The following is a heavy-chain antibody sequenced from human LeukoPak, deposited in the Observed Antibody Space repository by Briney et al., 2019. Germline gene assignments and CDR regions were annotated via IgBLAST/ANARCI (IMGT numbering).Heavy chain of an antibody. Sequence: KSGGSLRLSCAASGFTFSSYSMNWVRQAPGKGLEWVSSISSSSSYIYYADSVKGRFTISRDNAKNSLHLQMNSLRAEDTAVYYCARDRLIMGYCSSTSCSVSYFDYWGQGTLVTVSS. D-gene: IGHD2-2*01. J-gene: IGHJ4*02. CDR3: ARDRLIMGYCSSTSCSVSYFDY. CDR1: GFTFSSYS. V-gene: IGHV3-21*01. CDR2: ISSSSSYI.